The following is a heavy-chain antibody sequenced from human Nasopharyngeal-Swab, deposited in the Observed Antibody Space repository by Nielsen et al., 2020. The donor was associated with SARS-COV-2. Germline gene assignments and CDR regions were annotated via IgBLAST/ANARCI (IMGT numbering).Heavy chain of an antibody. CDR3: ARVPGVFYYFDY. J-gene: IGHJ4*02. CDR2: IKQDGSEK. Sequence: GGSLRLSCAASGFPFSSYWMSWVRQAPGKGLEWVAHIKQDGSEKYYVDSVKGRFTISRDNAKNSLYLQMNSLRAEDTTVYYCARVPGVFYYFDYWGQGTLVTVSS. V-gene: IGHV3-7*01. D-gene: IGHD7-27*01. CDR1: GFPFSSYW.